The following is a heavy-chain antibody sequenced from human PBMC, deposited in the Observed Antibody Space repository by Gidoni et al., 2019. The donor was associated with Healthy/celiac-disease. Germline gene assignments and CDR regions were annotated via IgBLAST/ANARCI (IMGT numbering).Heavy chain of an antibody. CDR1: GGTFSSYA. CDR3: ARGLITMVRGVPHYYYMDV. D-gene: IGHD3-10*01. V-gene: IGHV1-69*01. J-gene: IGHJ6*03. Sequence: QVQLVQSGAEVKKPGSSVKVSCRASGGTFSSYAISWVRQAPGQGLEWMGGIIPIFGTANYAQKFQGRVTITADESTSTAYMELSSLRSEDTAVYYCARGLITMVRGVPHYYYMDVWGKGTTVTVSS. CDR2: IIPIFGTA.